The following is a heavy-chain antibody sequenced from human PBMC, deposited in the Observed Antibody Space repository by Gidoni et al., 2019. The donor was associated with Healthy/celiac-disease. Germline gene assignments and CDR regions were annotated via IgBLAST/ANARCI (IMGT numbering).Heavy chain of an antibody. D-gene: IGHD3-22*01. V-gene: IGHV1-69*01. CDR1: GGTFISYA. J-gene: IGHJ4*02. CDR3: ASPTRYYYDSSGYYKGIDIDY. CDR2: IIPIFGTE. Sequence: QVQLVQSGSEVKKPGSSVKISCKASGGTFISYAISWVRQAPGQGLEWMGGIIPIFGTENYAQKYQGRVTITADDSTSTASIELSSLRSEDTAVYYCASPTRYYYDSSGYYKGIDIDYWGQGTLVTVSS.